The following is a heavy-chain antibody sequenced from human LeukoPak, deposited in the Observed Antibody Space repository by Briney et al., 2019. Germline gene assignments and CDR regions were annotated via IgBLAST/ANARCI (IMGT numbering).Heavy chain of an antibody. D-gene: IGHD2-15*01. Sequence: GGSLRLSCAASGFTFSDYYMSWIRQAPGKGLEWVSYISSTGIYTNYADSVKGRFTISKDNAKNSLHLQMNSLRAEDTAVYYCARVPGDCSGGTCYSDYWGQGTLVTVSS. CDR2: ISSTGIYT. CDR3: ARVPGDCSGGTCYSDY. J-gene: IGHJ4*02. CDR1: GFTFSDYY. V-gene: IGHV3-11*05.